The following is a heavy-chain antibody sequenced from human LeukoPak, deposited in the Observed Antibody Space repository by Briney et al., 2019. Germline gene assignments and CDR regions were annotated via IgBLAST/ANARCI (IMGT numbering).Heavy chain of an antibody. D-gene: IGHD2-21*02. Sequence: GGSLRLSCAAPGFTFDDYAMSWARQTPGKGLEWVSGTNWDGGRTGYADSVKGRFTISRDNAKNSLYLQMNSLRVEDTAMYYCARDGLRRPPTPYCGGDCPLDYWGQGTLVSVSS. CDR1: GFTFDDYA. CDR2: TNWDGGRT. CDR3: ARDGLRRPPTPYCGGDCPLDY. J-gene: IGHJ4*02. V-gene: IGHV3-20*04.